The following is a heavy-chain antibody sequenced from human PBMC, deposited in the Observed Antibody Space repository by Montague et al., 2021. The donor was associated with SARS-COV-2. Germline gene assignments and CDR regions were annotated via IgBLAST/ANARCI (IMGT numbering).Heavy chain of an antibody. CDR3: AHTKAPAGDRWFDP. D-gene: IGHD6-13*01. CDR1: GFSLSIRGVG. J-gene: IGHJ5*02. Sequence: PALVKPTQTLTLTCTFSGFSLSIRGVGVGWIRQPPGKALEWLALIYWDDDERYSPSLESRLTISKDNSKNQVVLTVTKMAPVDTATYYCAHTKAPAGDRWFDPWGQGTPVTVSS. V-gene: IGHV2-5*02. CDR2: IYWDDDE.